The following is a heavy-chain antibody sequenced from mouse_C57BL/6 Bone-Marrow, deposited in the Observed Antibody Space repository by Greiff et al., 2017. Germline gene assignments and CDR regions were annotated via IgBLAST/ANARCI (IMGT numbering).Heavy chain of an antibody. J-gene: IGHJ2*01. V-gene: IGHV1-80*01. CDR1: GYAFSSYW. D-gene: IGHD1-1*01. Sequence: VKLMESGAELVKPGASVKISCKASGYAFSSYWMNWVKQRPGKGLEWIGQIYPGDGDTNYNGKFKGKATLTADKSSSTAYMQLSSLTSEDSAVYFCATIYYYGSSYFDYWGQGTTLTVSS. CDR2: IYPGDGDT. CDR3: ATIYYYGSSYFDY.